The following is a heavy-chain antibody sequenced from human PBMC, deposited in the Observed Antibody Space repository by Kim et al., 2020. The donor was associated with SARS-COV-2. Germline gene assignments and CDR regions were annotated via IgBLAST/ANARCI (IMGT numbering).Heavy chain of an antibody. J-gene: IGHJ4*02. CDR2: IYYSGST. Sequence: SETLSLTCTVSGGSISSSSYYWGWIRQPPGKGLEWIGSIYYSGSTYYNPSLKSRVTISVDTSKNQFSLKLGSVTAADTAVYYCASISSGSYHYWGQGTLVTVSS. D-gene: IGHD1-26*01. CDR1: GGSISSSSYY. V-gene: IGHV4-39*07. CDR3: ASISSGSYHY.